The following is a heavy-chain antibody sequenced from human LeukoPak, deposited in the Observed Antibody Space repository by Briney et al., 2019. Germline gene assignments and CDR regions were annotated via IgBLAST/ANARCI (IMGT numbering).Heavy chain of an antibody. Sequence: GGSLRLSCAASGFTFSSFGMHWVRQAPGKGLEWVAVISYDGSNKYYADSVKGRFTISRDNSKSTLYLQMHSLKTEDTAVYYCAKDGTGDYDTTGYYLLGHSQCWGQGTLVTVSS. CDR3: AKDGTGDYDTTGYYLLGHSQC. CDR2: ISYDGSNK. CDR1: GFTFSSFG. V-gene: IGHV3-30*18. J-gene: IGHJ1*01. D-gene: IGHD3-22*01.